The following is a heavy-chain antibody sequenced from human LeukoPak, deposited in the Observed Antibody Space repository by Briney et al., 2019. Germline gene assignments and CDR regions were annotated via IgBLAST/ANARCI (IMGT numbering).Heavy chain of an antibody. D-gene: IGHD2-15*01. Sequence: GGSLRLSCAASGFTFSSYIMNWVRQAPGKGLEWVSSISSSSIYIYYADSVKGRFTISRDNAKNSLYLQMNSLRAEDTAVYYCARGGYCSGGSCYTPYNWFDPWGQGTLVTVSP. CDR2: ISSSSIYI. V-gene: IGHV3-21*01. CDR3: ARGGYCSGGSCYTPYNWFDP. J-gene: IGHJ5*02. CDR1: GFTFSSYI.